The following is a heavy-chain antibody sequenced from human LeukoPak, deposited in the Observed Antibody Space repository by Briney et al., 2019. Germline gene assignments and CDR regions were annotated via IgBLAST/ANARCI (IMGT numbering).Heavy chain of an antibody. J-gene: IGHJ4*02. CDR1: GFTFSVYW. Sequence: GGSLRLSCAASGFTFSVYWMTWVRQVPGKGLEWVANVGRDGSEKNYVDSVEGRFTISRDNAKKSLDLEMNSLRVEDTALYYCAKVGTWELQRVFENWGQGTLVTVSS. CDR3: AKVGTWELQRVFEN. D-gene: IGHD1-26*01. V-gene: IGHV3-7*01. CDR2: VGRDGSEK.